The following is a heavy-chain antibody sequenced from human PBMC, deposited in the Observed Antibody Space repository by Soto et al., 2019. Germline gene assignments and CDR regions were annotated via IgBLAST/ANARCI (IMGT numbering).Heavy chain of an antibody. J-gene: IGHJ2*01. Sequence: QVQLQESGPGLVKPSQTLSLTCTVSGGSISSGGYYWSWIRQHPGKGLEWIGYIYYSGSTYYNPSLKSRVTISVDTSKNQFSLKLSSVTAADTAVYYCARDEDRYYDRRYFDLWGRGTLVTVSS. D-gene: IGHD3-22*01. CDR3: ARDEDRYYDRRYFDL. V-gene: IGHV4-31*03. CDR1: GGSISSGGYY. CDR2: IYYSGST.